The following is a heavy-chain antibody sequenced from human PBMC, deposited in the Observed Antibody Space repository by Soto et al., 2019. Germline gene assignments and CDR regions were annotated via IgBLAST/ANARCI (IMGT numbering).Heavy chain of an antibody. Sequence: ESGGGLVQPGGSLRLSCAASGFTVSSNYMSWVRQAPGKGLEWVSVIYSGGSTYYADSVKGRFTISRDNSKNTLYLQMNSLRAEDTAVYYCTRELYSVHAFDIWGQGTMVTVSS. D-gene: IGHD1-26*01. CDR1: GFTVSSNY. CDR3: TRELYSVHAFDI. V-gene: IGHV3-66*01. CDR2: IYSGGST. J-gene: IGHJ3*02.